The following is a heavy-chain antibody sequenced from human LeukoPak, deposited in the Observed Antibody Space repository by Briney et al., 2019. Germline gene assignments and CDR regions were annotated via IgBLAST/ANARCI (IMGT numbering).Heavy chain of an antibody. CDR3: AKDRTVGASYWYFDL. Sequence: GGSLRLSCAASGFTFSSYAMSWVRQAPGKGLEWVSAISGSGGSTYYADSVKGRFTISRDNSKNTLYLQMNSLRAEDTAIYYCAKDRTVGASYWYFDLWGRGTLVTVSS. CDR2: ISGSGGST. D-gene: IGHD1-26*01. CDR1: GFTFSSYA. V-gene: IGHV3-23*01. J-gene: IGHJ2*01.